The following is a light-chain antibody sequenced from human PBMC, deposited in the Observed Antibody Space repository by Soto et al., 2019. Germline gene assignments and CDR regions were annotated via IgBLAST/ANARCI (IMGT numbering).Light chain of an antibody. CDR3: QQYNNWPPTWT. Sequence: EIVMTQSPATLSVSPGERATLSCRASQSVSSNLDWYQQKPGQAPRLLIYGASTRATGIPARFSGSGSGTEFTLTISSRQSEDVAVYYCQQYNNWPPTWTFGQGTKVEIK. CDR2: GAS. J-gene: IGKJ1*01. V-gene: IGKV3-15*01. CDR1: QSVSSN.